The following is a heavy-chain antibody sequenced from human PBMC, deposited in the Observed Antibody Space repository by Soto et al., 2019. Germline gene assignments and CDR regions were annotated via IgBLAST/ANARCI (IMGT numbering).Heavy chain of an antibody. D-gene: IGHD2-2*01. CDR2: ISNDGSST. CDR3: AKTFYQRLLGEVFGS. CDR1: GFTLNSFF. V-gene: IGHV3-74*01. J-gene: IGHJ4*02. Sequence: PGGSLRLSCAASGFTLNSFFMHWVRQAPGKGLMWVSRISNDGSSTTYADSVKGRLTISRDSSRNTVYLQLNSLRTEDTAVYYCAKTFYQRLLGEVFGSWGQGTQVTV.